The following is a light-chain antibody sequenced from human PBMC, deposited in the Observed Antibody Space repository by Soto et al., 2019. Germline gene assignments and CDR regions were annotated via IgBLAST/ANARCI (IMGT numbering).Light chain of an antibody. CDR2: KAS. V-gene: IGKV1-5*03. J-gene: IGKJ2*01. Sequence: DIQMTQSPSTLSASVGDRVTITCRASQSISNWLAWYQQKPGKAPKLLIYKASSLESGVPSRFSGSGSGTQVTLTISSLQPDDSATYYCQQYNSYPFTFGQGTKLEIK. CDR1: QSISNW. CDR3: QQYNSYPFT.